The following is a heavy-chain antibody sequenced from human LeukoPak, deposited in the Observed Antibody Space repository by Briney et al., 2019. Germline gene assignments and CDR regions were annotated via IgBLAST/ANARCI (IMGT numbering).Heavy chain of an antibody. J-gene: IGHJ4*02. CDR1: GFTFSSYS. CDR3: ARANSGLTGYVRLDY. Sequence: GGSLRLSCAASGFTFSSYSMNWVRQAPGKGLEWVSSISSSSSYIYYADSVKGRFTISRDNSKNTLYLQMGSLRAEDMAVYYCARANSGLTGYVRLDYWGQGTLVTVSS. V-gene: IGHV3-21*01. CDR2: ISSSSSYI. D-gene: IGHD3-9*01.